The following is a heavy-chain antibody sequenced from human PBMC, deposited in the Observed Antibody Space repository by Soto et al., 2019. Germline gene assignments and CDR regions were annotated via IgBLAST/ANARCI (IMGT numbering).Heavy chain of an antibody. CDR1: GVTFSDYY. V-gene: IGHV3-11*01. J-gene: IGHJ4*02. Sequence: GVSLRLSCAAAGVTFSDYYTSWIRQDPGKGLEWFSSISSSGSTIYYADSVKGRFTISRDNAKNSLYLQMNSLRAEDTAVYYCARAGFRGPAAAKGPLDNWGQGTLVTVSS. CDR3: ARAGFRGPAAAKGPLDN. D-gene: IGHD2-2*01. CDR2: ISSSGSTI.